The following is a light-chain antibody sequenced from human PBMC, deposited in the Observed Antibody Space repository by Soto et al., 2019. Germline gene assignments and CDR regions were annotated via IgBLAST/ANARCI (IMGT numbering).Light chain of an antibody. CDR3: QQHESYPRT. V-gene: IGKV1-5*03. CDR1: QNIHTW. Sequence: DIQMTQSPSTLSASVDDRVTITCRASQNIHTWLAWYQHKPGKAPSLLIYAASSLESGVPSRFSGSGSGTEFTLTISSLQPDDFATYYCQQHESYPRTFGQRTKVEMK. J-gene: IGKJ1*01. CDR2: AAS.